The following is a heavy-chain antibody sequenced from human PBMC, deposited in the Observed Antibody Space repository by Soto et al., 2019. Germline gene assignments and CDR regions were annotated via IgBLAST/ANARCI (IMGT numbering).Heavy chain of an antibody. J-gene: IGHJ3*02. CDR2: ISSSGSTI. Sequence: GGSLRLSCAASGFTFSSYEMNWVRQAPGKGLEWVSYISSSGSTIYYADSVKGRFTISRDNAKNSLYLQMNSLRAEDTAVYYCASFMIVVVNDAFDIWGQGTMVTVSS. CDR1: GFTFSSYE. D-gene: IGHD3-22*01. CDR3: ASFMIVVVNDAFDI. V-gene: IGHV3-48*03.